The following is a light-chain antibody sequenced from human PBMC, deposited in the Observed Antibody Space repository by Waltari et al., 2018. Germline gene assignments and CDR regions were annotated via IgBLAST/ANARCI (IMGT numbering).Light chain of an antibody. CDR3: HVWHPHVDPGV. Sequence: SYVVTQPPSVSVAPGETATITCAGDNIGPYSYHWYQQKAGQAPVLVIFYDRDRPSGIPDRFSGSNSGNTATLTISRVEAGDEARYYCHVWHPHVDPGVFGTGTEVTVL. V-gene: IGLV3-21*04. J-gene: IGLJ1*01. CDR2: YDR. CDR1: NIGPYS.